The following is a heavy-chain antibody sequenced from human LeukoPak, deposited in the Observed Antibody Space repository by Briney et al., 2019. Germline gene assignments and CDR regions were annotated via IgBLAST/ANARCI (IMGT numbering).Heavy chain of an antibody. Sequence: PSETLSLXCTVSGGSISSSSYYWGWIRQPPGKGLEWIGSIYYSGSTYYNPSLKSRVTISVDTSKNQFSLKLSSVTAADTAVYYCASPIAVAGTGFDYWGQGTLVTVSS. CDR1: GGSISSSSYY. V-gene: IGHV4-39*01. J-gene: IGHJ4*02. D-gene: IGHD6-19*01. CDR2: IYYSGST. CDR3: ASPIAVAGTGFDY.